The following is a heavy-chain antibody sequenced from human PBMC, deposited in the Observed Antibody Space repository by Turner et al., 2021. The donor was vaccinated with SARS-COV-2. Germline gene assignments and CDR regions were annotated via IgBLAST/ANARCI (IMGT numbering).Heavy chain of an antibody. V-gene: IGHV1-18*04. CDR3: ARVVLCGGDCYGVDY. CDR1: AYTFTTYD. Sequence: QGQLVQCGSAAQTPVASSAVAVTACAYTFTTYDITWVRQAPGQGLEWMGWISYYNGNTNNAQILKGRATTTKATYTSTAYMEMRVLGSDETVVYYCARVVLCGGDCYGVDYWGQGTLVTVSS. CDR2: ISYYNGNT. J-gene: IGHJ4*02. D-gene: IGHD2-21*02.